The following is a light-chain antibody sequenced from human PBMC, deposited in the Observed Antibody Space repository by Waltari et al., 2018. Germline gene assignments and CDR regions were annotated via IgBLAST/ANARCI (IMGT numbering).Light chain of an antibody. V-gene: IGLV2-14*01. Sequence: QSAXXQPASVSGSPGQSITISCTGTSSDVGXXNYVSWYQQHPGKAPKLMIYEVSNRPSGXSNRFSGSKSGNTASXTIAGLQAEDEADYYXXXYTSSXXVFGTGTKVTVL. CDR3: XXYTSSXXV. J-gene: IGLJ1*01. CDR2: EVS. CDR1: SSDVGXXNY.